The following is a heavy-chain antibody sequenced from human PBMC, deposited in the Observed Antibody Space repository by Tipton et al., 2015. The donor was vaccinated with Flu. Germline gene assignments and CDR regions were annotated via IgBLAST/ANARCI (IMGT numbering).Heavy chain of an antibody. CDR3: AGLSSNWGHQLDN. J-gene: IGHJ4*02. Sequence: TLSLTCSVSGGSISSYYWSWIRQSPGKGLEWIGYISYSGSTNYNPSLKSRVTMSVDTYKNQFSLKLSSVTAADTAVYYCAGLSSNWGHQLDNWGQGTMVTVSS. V-gene: IGHV4-59*01. D-gene: IGHD6-13*01. CDR1: GGSISSYY. CDR2: ISYSGST.